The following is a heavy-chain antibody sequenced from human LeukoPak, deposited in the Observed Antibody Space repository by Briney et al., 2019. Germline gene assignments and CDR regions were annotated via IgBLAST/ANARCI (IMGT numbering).Heavy chain of an antibody. CDR1: GGSISSSSYY. Sequence: SETLSLTCTVSGGSISSSSYYWGWIRQPPGKGLEWIGSIYYSGSTYYNPSLKSRVTISVDTSKNQFSLKLSSVTAADTAVYYCARGQQLVDMDVWGQGTTVTVSS. V-gene: IGHV4-39*01. CDR2: IYYSGST. J-gene: IGHJ6*02. CDR3: ARGQQLVDMDV. D-gene: IGHD6-13*01.